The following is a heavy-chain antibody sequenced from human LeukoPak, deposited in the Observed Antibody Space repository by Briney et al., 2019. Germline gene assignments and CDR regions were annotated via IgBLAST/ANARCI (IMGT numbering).Heavy chain of an antibody. V-gene: IGHV4-39*01. Sequence: SETLSLTCSVSGGSISRSSYYWGWIRQPPVKGLEWIGSIYYSGSTYYNPSLKSRVTISVDTSKNQFSLKLSSVTAADTAVYYCASGPRPFDYWGQGTLVTVSS. J-gene: IGHJ4*02. CDR2: IYYSGST. CDR3: ASGPRPFDY. CDR1: GGSISRSSYY.